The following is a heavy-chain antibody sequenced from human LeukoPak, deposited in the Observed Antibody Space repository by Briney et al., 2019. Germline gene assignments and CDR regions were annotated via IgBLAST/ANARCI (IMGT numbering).Heavy chain of an antibody. CDR1: GGSISSSSYY. J-gene: IGHJ4*02. D-gene: IGHD1-26*01. CDR2: IYYSGST. V-gene: IGHV4-39*01. Sequence: SETLSLTCTVSGGSISSSSYYWGWIRQPPGKGLEWIGSIYYSGSTYYNPSLKSRVTISVDTSKNQFSLKLSSVTAADTAVYFCARGHRRVVGATTRYYFDYWGQGNLFTVSS. CDR3: ARGHRRVVGATTRYYFDY.